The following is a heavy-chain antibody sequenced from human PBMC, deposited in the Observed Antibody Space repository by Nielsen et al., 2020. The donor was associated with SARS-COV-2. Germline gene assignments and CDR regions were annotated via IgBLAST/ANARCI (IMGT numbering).Heavy chain of an antibody. J-gene: IGHJ6*02. CDR2: INWNSNSV. V-gene: IGHV3-9*01. CDR1: GFTFGDYA. Sequence: GGSLRLSCAASGFTFGDYAMHWVRQAPGKGLEWVSGINWNSNSVAYADSVKGRFTISRDNAKNSLYLQMNTLRAEDTAFYYCAKGNQNYAGRNYYGVDVWAQGTTVTVAS. CDR3: AKGNQNYAGRNYYGVDV. D-gene: IGHD1-7*01.